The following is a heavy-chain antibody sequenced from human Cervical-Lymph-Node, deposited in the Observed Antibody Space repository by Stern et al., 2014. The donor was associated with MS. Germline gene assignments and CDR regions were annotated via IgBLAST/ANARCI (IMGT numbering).Heavy chain of an antibody. CDR3: ARIVGASNLDY. Sequence: EVQLVESGGGLVLRGGSLRLSWAASGFTFSYYSMNWVRQAPGTGLECVAYISHNGGNIYYADSVKGRFTISRDNAKKSLYLQMNSLRGDDTALYYCARIVGASNLDYWGRGTLVTVSS. CDR2: ISHNGGNI. J-gene: IGHJ4*02. D-gene: IGHD1-26*01. CDR1: GFTFSYYS. V-gene: IGHV3-48*01.